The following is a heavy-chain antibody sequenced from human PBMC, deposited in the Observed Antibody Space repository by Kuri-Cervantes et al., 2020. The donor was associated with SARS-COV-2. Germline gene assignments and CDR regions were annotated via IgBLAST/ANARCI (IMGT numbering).Heavy chain of an antibody. CDR3: AGFSTRGDP. CDR2: IYYSGST. CDR1: GGSISSSSYY. Sequence: ESLKISCTVSGGSISSSSYYWGWIRQPPGKGLEWIGSIYYSGSTYYNPSLKSRVTISVDTSKNQFSLKLSSVTAADTAVYYCAGFSTRGDPWGLGTLVTVSS. J-gene: IGHJ5*02. D-gene: IGHD2/OR15-2a*01. V-gene: IGHV4-39*01.